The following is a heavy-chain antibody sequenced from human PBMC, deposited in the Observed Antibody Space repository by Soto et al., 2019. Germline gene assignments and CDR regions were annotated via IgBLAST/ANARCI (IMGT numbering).Heavy chain of an antibody. V-gene: IGHV1-69*06. J-gene: IGHJ5*02. CDR2: IIPIFGTA. CDR3: VRAAAGRGWFDP. Sequence: QVQLVQSGAEVKKPGSSVKVSCKASGGTFSSYAISWVRQAPRQGLEWMGGIIPIFGTANYAQKFQGRVTITADKSTSTAYMELSSLRSEDTAVYYCVRAAAGRGWFDPWGQGPLVTVSS. CDR1: GGTFSSYA. D-gene: IGHD6-13*01.